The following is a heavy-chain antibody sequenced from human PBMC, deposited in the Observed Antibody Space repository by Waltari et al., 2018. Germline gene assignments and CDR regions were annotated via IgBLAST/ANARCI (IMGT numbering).Heavy chain of an antibody. CDR3: ATAGTGY. CDR1: GYTFTDYY. CDR2: VDPEDGET. V-gene: IGHV1-69-2*01. Sequence: EVQLXQSGAEVKKPGATVKXSXXXSGYTFTDYYMHWVQQAPGKGLEWMGXVDPEDGETIYAEKCQGRVTITADTSTDTAXMELSSLXSEDTAVYXXATAGTGYWGQGTXXXVSS. D-gene: IGHD1-1*01. J-gene: IGHJ4*02.